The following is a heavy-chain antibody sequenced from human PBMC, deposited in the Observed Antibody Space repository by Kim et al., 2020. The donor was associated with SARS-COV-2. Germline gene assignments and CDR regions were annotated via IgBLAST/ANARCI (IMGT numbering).Heavy chain of an antibody. V-gene: IGHV3-11*06. CDR3: ARPVVRGPSYYYYGMDV. D-gene: IGHD3-10*01. Sequence: VKGRFTISRDNAKNSLYLQMNSLRAEDTAVYYCARPVVRGPSYYYYGMDVWGQGTTVTVSS. J-gene: IGHJ6*02.